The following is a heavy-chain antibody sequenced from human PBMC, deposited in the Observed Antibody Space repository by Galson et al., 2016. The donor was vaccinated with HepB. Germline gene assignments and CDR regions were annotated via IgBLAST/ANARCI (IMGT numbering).Heavy chain of an antibody. Sequence: QSGAEVKKPGESLRISCEAFGYTFTTYWIGWVRHMPGKGLEWMGIIHPVDSETMYNPSFQGQVIISAAESINTAYLQWRSLKASDTGIYYCARVAYRYGIWKNILDYWGQGTLVTVSS. CDR2: IHPVDSET. CDR1: GYTFTTYW. J-gene: IGHJ4*02. CDR3: ARVAYRYGIWKNILDY. D-gene: IGHD3-16*02. V-gene: IGHV5-51*01.